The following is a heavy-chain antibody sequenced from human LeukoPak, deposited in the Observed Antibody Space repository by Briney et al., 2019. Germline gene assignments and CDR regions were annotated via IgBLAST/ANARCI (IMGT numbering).Heavy chain of an antibody. D-gene: IGHD5-12*01. Sequence: PSETLSLTCTVSGGSISSSSYYWGWIRQPPGKGLEWIGSIYYSGSTYYNPSLKSRVTISVDTSKNQFSLKLSSVTAADTAVYYCARHASMVATFGYWGQGTLVTVSS. CDR3: ARHASMVATFGY. V-gene: IGHV4-39*01. J-gene: IGHJ4*02. CDR1: GGSISSSSYY. CDR2: IYYSGST.